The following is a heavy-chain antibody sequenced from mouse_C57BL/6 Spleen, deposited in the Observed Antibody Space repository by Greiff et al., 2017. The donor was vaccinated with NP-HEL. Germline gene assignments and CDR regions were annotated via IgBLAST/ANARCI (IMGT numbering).Heavy chain of an antibody. Sequence: QVQLKQPGAELVKPGASVKLSCKASGYTFTSYWMHWVRQRPGQGLEWIGMIHPNSGSTNYNEKFKSKATLTVDKSSSTAYMQLSSLTSEDSAVYYCAREPTVVARYFDYWGQGTTLTVSS. CDR1: GYTFTSYW. V-gene: IGHV1-64*01. J-gene: IGHJ2*01. CDR3: AREPTVVARYFDY. CDR2: IHPNSGST. D-gene: IGHD1-1*01.